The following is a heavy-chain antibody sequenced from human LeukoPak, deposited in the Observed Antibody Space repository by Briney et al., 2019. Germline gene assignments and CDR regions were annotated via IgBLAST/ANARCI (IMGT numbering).Heavy chain of an antibody. Sequence: GGSLRLSCAASGFTFSSYGMHWVRQAPGKGLEWVAVISYDGSNKYYADSVKGRFTISRDNSKNTLYLQMNSLRAEDTAVYYCAKRGRAMDHWGQGTLVAVSS. J-gene: IGHJ4*02. CDR3: AKRGRAMDH. CDR2: ISYDGSNK. V-gene: IGHV3-30*18. D-gene: IGHD3-16*01. CDR1: GFTFSSYG.